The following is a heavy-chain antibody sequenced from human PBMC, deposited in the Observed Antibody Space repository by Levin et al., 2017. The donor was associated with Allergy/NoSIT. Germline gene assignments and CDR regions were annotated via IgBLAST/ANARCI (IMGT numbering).Heavy chain of an antibody. Sequence: GGSLRLSCAASGFTFSSYSMNWVRQAPGKGLEWVSYISSSSSTIYYADSVKGRFTISRDNAKNSLYLQMNSLRAEDTAVYYCARDTADLYCTNGVCYRPDYVDYWGQGTLVTVS. D-gene: IGHD2-8*01. J-gene: IGHJ4*02. V-gene: IGHV3-48*01. CDR2: ISSSSSTI. CDR3: ARDTADLYCTNGVCYRPDYVDY. CDR1: GFTFSSYS.